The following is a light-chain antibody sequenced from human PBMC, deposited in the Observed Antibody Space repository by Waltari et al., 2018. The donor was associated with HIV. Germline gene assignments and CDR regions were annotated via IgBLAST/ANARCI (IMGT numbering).Light chain of an antibody. CDR2: SNN. V-gene: IGLV1-44*01. CDR1: RSNIGSNT. CDR3: AAWDDSLNGWV. J-gene: IGLJ3*02. Sequence: QSVLTQPPSASGTPGHRVTISCSGSRSNIGSNTVSWYQQLPGTAPKLFIYSNNQRPSGVPDRFSGSKSGTSASLAISGLQSEDEADYYCAAWDDSLNGWVFGGGTKLTVV.